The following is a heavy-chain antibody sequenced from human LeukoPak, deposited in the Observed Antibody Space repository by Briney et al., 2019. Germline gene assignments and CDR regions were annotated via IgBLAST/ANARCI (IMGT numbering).Heavy chain of an antibody. Sequence: ASVKVSCKASGYTFTSYAMNWVRQAPGQGLEWMGWINSNSGGTKYAQKFQGRVTMTRDTSISTAYMELSRLRSDDTAVYYCANWVRDSSGYRDYWGQGTLVTVSS. J-gene: IGHJ4*02. CDR3: ANWVRDSSGYRDY. D-gene: IGHD3-22*01. CDR1: GYTFTSYA. V-gene: IGHV1-2*02. CDR2: INSNSGGT.